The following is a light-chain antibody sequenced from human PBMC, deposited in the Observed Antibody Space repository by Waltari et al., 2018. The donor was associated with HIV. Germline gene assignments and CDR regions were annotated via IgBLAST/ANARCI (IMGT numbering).Light chain of an antibody. V-gene: IGLV2-23*02. J-gene: IGLJ2*01. CDR2: EVS. Sequence: QSALTQPASVSGSPGQSITISCTGTSSDVGGYNLVSWYQQHPGKAPKLMIYEVSKRPSGVSNRVSGSKSGNTASLTISGLQADDEADYYCCAYAGSTTYVIFGGGTKLTVL. CDR3: CAYAGSTTYVI. CDR1: SSDVGGYNL.